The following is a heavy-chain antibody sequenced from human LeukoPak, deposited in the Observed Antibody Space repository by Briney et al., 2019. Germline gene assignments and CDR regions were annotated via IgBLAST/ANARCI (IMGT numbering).Heavy chain of an antibody. J-gene: IGHJ4*02. CDR3: ARVDGRTWWGNFDH. V-gene: IGHV1-18*01. Sequence: GSSVMVSCKASGYTFTSYGISWVRQAPGQGLEWMGWIHPDSHEAYYTQKFQGRVTMTTDTSTSTAYMELRSLRSDDTAVYYCARVDGRTWWGNFDHWGQGTLVTVSS. CDR2: IHPDSHEA. CDR1: GYTFTSYG. D-gene: IGHD2-8*02.